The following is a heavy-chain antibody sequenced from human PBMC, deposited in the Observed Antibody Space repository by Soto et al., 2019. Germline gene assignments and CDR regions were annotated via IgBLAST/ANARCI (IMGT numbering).Heavy chain of an antibody. CDR1: GGSISRYF. V-gene: IGHV4-59*01. CDR2: IFYTGST. Sequence: QVQLQESGPGLVRPSETLSLTCTVSGGSISRYFWSWIRQSPGKGLEWIGYIFYTGSTTYNPALKTPVTISIDTSKNQFSLKLSSLTAADTAVYYCAHFSVLEWFDTWGQGTPVTVSS. CDR3: AHFSVLEWFDT. D-gene: IGHD3-10*02. J-gene: IGHJ5*02.